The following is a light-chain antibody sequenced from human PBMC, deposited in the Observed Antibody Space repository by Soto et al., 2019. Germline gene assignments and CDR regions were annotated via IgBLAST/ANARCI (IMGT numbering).Light chain of an antibody. J-gene: IGKJ1*01. CDR2: EAS. CDR1: QSVSSW. CDR3: QQYNSYST. V-gene: IGKV1-5*03. Sequence: DIQMTQSPSTLSASVGDRVTITCRASQSVSSWLAWYQQKPGKAPKLLIYEASRLESGVPSRFSGSGSGTGFTLTISSLQPDDVATYSCQQYNSYSTFGQGTKVEIK.